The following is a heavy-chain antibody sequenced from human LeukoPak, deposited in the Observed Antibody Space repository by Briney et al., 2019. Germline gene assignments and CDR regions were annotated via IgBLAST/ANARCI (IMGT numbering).Heavy chain of an antibody. CDR2: IYKIGTT. D-gene: IGHD2-15*01. V-gene: IGHV4-59*02. Sequence: KTSETLSLTCTVFGDSVTGHFLNWVRQPPGKGLEWIGHIYKIGTTNYNPSLKSRLTISADTSKNQFSLQLRSVTAADTAVYYCVIGVGWQPDYWGQGALVTVSS. J-gene: IGHJ4*02. CDR3: VIGVGWQPDY. CDR1: GDSVTGHF.